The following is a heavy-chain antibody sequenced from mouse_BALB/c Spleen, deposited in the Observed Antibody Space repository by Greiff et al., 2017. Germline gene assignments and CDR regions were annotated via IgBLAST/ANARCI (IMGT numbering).Heavy chain of an antibody. D-gene: IGHD2-3*01. V-gene: IGHV1-14*01. CDR2: INPYNDGT. CDR1: GYTFTSYV. J-gene: IGHJ4*01. Sequence: LVESGPELVKPGASVKMSCKASGYTFTSYVMHWVKQKPGQGLEWIGYINPYNDGTKYNEKFKGKATLTSDKSSSTAYMELSSLTSEDSAVYYCARGNGYYVGAMDYWGQGTSVTVSS. CDR3: ARGNGYYVGAMDY.